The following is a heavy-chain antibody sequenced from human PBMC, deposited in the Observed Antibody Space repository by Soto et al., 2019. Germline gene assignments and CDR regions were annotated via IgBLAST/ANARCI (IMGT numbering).Heavy chain of an antibody. CDR1: SGSISSSNW. Sequence: SETLSLTCAVSSGSISSSNWWSWVRQPPGKGLEWIGEIYHSGSTNYNPSLKSRVTISVDKSKNQFSLKLSSVTAADTAVYYCARVNYAEYYFDYWGQGTLVTVSS. CDR2: IYHSGST. J-gene: IGHJ4*02. V-gene: IGHV4-4*02. CDR3: ARVNYAEYYFDY. D-gene: IGHD4-4*01.